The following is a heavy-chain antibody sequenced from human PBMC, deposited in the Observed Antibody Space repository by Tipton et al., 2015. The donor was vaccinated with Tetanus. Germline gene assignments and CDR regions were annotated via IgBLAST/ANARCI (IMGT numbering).Heavy chain of an antibody. V-gene: IGHV3-21*01. J-gene: IGHJ4*02. CDR3: ARRSGVAALNY. CDR2: ISSRSEHI. CDR1: GFTFISYT. D-gene: IGHD5-12*01. Sequence: SLRLSCAASGFTFISYTMTWVRQAPGKGLEWVSAISSRSEHIYYADSVKGRFTISRDNAKNSVFLQMNSLTAEDTALYYCARRSGVAALNYWGQGLLVTVSS.